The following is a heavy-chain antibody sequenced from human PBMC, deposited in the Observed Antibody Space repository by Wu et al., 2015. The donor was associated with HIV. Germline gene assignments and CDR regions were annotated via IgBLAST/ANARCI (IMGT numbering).Heavy chain of an antibody. CDR3: ARDRELAVAANEDAFDI. CDR2: INPSGGST. CDR1: GYTFTSYY. D-gene: IGHD6-19*01. J-gene: IGHJ3*02. Sequence: QVQLVQSGLSEEAWASVKVSCKASGYTFTSYYMHWVRQAPGQGLEWMGIINPSGGSTSYAQKFQGRVTMTRDTSTSTVYMELSSLRSEDTAVYYCARDRELAVAANEDAFDIWGQGTMVTVSS. V-gene: IGHV1-46*01.